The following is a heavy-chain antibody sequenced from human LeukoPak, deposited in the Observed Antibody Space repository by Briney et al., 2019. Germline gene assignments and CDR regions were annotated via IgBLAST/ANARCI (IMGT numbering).Heavy chain of an antibody. V-gene: IGHV1-18*01. D-gene: IGHD6-13*01. Sequence: ASVKVSCKASGYTFTSYGITWVRQAPGQGLEWMGWISAYNGNTNYAQKFQERVTITRDMSTSTAYMELSSLRSEDTAVYYCAAMRPTGYSSILFDYWGQGTLVTVSS. CDR1: GYTFTSYG. CDR2: ISAYNGNT. J-gene: IGHJ4*02. CDR3: AAMRPTGYSSILFDY.